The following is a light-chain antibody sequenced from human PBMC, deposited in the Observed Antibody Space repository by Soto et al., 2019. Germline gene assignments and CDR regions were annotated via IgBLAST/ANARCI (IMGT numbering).Light chain of an antibody. CDR1: QGISSY. CDR2: AAS. CDR3: QQLNSYVG. Sequence: DIQLTQSPSFLSASVGDRVTITCRASQGISSYLAWYQQKPGKAPKLLIYAASTLQSGVPSRFSGSGSGTEFTLTISSLQPEDFATYYCQQLNSYVGFGQGTRLEIK. V-gene: IGKV1-9*01. J-gene: IGKJ5*01.